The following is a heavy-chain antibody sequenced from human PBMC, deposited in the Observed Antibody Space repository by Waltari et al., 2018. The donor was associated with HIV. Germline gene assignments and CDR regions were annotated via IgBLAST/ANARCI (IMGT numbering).Heavy chain of an antibody. CDR3: ARDLYSRNGDDY. Sequence: EVQLVESGGGLVQPGGSLRLSCAASVFTFSDYWMPWVRQAPGKGLVWVSRINSDGSSTNYAGSVKGRFTVSRDNAKNTLYLQMNSLRAEDTAVYYCARDLYSRNGDDYWGQGTLVTVSS. D-gene: IGHD6-13*01. J-gene: IGHJ4*02. CDR1: VFTFSDYW. V-gene: IGHV3-74*01. CDR2: INSDGSST.